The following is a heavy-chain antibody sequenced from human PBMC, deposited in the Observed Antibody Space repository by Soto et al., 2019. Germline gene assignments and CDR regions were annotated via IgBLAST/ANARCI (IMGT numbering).Heavy chain of an antibody. J-gene: IGHJ4*02. CDR3: AKRRGAGGHFDY. Sequence: SLRLSCAASGFTFSSYAMGWVRQGPGKGLEWVAVVSIGGSTHYADSVRGRFTISRDNSKNTLSLQMNSLTAEDTAVYFCAKRRGAGGHFDYWGQGALVTVSS. D-gene: IGHD2-15*01. CDR2: VSIGGST. V-gene: IGHV3-23*01. CDR1: GFTFSSYA.